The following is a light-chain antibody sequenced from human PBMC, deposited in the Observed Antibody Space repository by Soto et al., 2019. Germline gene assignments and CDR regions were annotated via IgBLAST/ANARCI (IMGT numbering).Light chain of an antibody. CDR2: GAS. Sequence: EIVLTQSPGTLSLSPGEGATLSCRASQTVGKNYLAWYQQKPGQAPRLLIFGASTRATGIPDRFSGSGSGTDFTLTISRLEPEDFAVYYCHYGNSPPWTFGQGTKVDIK. V-gene: IGKV3-20*01. CDR1: QTVGKNY. CDR3: HYGNSPPWT. J-gene: IGKJ1*01.